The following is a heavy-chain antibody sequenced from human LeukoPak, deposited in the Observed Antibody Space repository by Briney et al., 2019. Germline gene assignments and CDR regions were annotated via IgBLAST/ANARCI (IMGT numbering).Heavy chain of an antibody. J-gene: IGHJ3*02. D-gene: IGHD6-19*01. CDR2: IKQDGSEK. CDR1: GFTFSSYW. CDR3: ARSSGWPKDGAFDI. V-gene: IGHV3-7*03. Sequence: GGSLRLSCAASGFTFSSYWMSWVRQAPGKGLEWVANIKQDGSEKYYVDSVKGRFTISRDNAKNSLYLQMNSLRAEDTAVYYCARSSGWPKDGAFDIWGQGTMVTVSS.